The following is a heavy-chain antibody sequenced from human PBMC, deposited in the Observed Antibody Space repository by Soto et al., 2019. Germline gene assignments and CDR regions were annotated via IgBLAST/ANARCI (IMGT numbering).Heavy chain of an antibody. CDR2: ISSSSSYI. J-gene: IGHJ5*02. CDR3: ARDSLYCSSTSCYLTGFAP. Sequence: GGSLRLSCAASGFTFSSYSMNWVRQAPGKGLEWVSSISSSSSYIYYADSVKGRFTISRDNAKNSLYLQMNSLRAEDTAVYYCARDSLYCSSTSCYLTGFAPWGQGTLVPVTS. V-gene: IGHV3-21*01. CDR1: GFTFSSYS. D-gene: IGHD2-2*01.